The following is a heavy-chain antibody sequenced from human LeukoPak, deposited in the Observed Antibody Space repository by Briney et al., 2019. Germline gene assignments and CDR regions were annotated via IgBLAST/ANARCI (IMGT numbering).Heavy chain of an antibody. CDR3: ARERADSSGAFGYFQH. CDR1: GFTFSSYS. J-gene: IGHJ1*01. D-gene: IGHD3-22*01. CDR2: ISSSSSTI. Sequence: PGGSLRLSCAASGFTFSSYSMNWVRQAPGKGLEWVSYISSSSSTIYYADSVKGRFTISRDNAKNSLYLQMNSLRAEDTAVYYCARERADSSGAFGYFQHWGQGTLVTVSS. V-gene: IGHV3-48*01.